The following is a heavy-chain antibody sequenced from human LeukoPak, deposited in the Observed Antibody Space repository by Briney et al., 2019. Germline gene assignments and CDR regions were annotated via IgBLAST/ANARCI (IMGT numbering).Heavy chain of an antibody. J-gene: IGHJ6*02. CDR2: INHNGNVN. V-gene: IGHV3-7*03. D-gene: IGHD3-16*01. CDR1: GFTFSSYW. Sequence: PGGSLRLSCAASGFTFSSYWMNWARQAPGKGLEWVASINHNGNVNYYVDSVKGRFTISRDNAKNSLYLRMSNLRAEDTAVYFCARGGGLDVWGRGATVTVSS. CDR3: ARGGGLDV.